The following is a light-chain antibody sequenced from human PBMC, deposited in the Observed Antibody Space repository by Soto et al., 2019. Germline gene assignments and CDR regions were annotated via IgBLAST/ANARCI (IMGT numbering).Light chain of an antibody. CDR3: QHSNSYPWT. J-gene: IGKJ1*01. Sequence: DIQMTQSPSTLSASIGDRVTITCRASQTISNWLAWYQQKPGKAPNLLIYHASNLETGLPSMFSGSAFGTEFTLTIISLQLDDFATYYSQHSNSYPWTFGQGTKVDIK. V-gene: IGKV1-5*01. CDR2: HAS. CDR1: QTISNW.